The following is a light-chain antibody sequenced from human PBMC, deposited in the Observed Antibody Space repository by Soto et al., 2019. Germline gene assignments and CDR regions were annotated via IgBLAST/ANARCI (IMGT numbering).Light chain of an antibody. CDR2: EVS. CDR1: QSLLHITGETF. Sequence: DVVLTQTPLSLSVAPGQPASISCKSSQSLLHITGETFLFWYLQKPGQSPQLLIYEVSTIDSGVPDRFSGSGSGTDFTLEISRVETDDVGIYYCMQSKQLSPTFGQGTRLGI. V-gene: IGKV2D-29*02. CDR3: MQSKQLSPT. J-gene: IGKJ5*01.